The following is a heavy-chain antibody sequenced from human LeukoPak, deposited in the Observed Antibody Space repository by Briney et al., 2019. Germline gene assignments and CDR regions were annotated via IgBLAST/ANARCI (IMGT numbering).Heavy chain of an antibody. CDR1: GATIIDYA. Sequence: SVKVSCKASGATIIDYAISWVRHAPGQGPEWMGKIIPVRGLTDYAQNFRGRVTLTADKSTSTAYMELSGLTSEDTAVYYCATDPSVVAPRGGFFDPWGQGTLSPSPQ. J-gene: IGHJ5*02. V-gene: IGHV1-69*04. CDR3: ATDPSVVAPRGGFFDP. CDR2: IIPVRGLT. D-gene: IGHD2-15*01.